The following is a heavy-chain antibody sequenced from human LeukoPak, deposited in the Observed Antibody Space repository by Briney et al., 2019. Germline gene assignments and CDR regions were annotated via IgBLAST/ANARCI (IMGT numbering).Heavy chain of an antibody. CDR2: ISGGVGTT. J-gene: IGHJ4*02. CDR1: GFTFSSYA. CDR3: AKAADYYGSGNYRD. Sequence: GGSLRLSCAASGFTFSSYAMSWVRQAPGKGLEWVSAISGGVGTTYYADSVEGRFTISRDNSKNTLYLQMNSLRAEDTAVYYCAKAADYYGSGNYRDWGQGTLVTVSS. D-gene: IGHD3-10*01. V-gene: IGHV3-23*01.